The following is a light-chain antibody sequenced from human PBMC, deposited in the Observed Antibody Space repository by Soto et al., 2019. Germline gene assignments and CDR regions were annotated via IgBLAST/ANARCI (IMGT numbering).Light chain of an antibody. CDR3: QQLNNYMIT. V-gene: IGKV1D-13*01. CDR2: DAS. J-gene: IGKJ5*01. CDR1: QGISSA. Sequence: AIQWTQSSSSLSASVGDRVTITCRASQGISSALAWYQQKPGKAPKLLIYDASSLESGVPSRFSGTGSGTDFTLTFSSLQHEAFATYDGQQLNNYMITFGQGTRLEIK.